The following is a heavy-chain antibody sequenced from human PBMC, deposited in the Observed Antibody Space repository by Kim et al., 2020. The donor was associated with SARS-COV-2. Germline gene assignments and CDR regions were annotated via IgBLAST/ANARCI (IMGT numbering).Heavy chain of an antibody. D-gene: IGHD3-10*01. CDR3: ARQVLGLWFGESYPYYFDY. J-gene: IGHJ4*02. V-gene: IGHV4-39*01. CDR1: GGSISSSSYY. Sequence: SETLSLTCTVSGGSISSSSYYWGWIRQPPGKGLEWIGSIYYSGSTYYNPSLKSRVTISVDTSKNQFSLKLSSVTAADTAVYYCARQVLGLWFGESYPYYFDYWGQGTLVTVSS. CDR2: IYYSGST.